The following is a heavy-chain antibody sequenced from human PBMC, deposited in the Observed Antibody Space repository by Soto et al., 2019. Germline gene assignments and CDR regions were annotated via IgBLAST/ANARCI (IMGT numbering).Heavy chain of an antibody. V-gene: IGHV3-33*06. CDR1: GFTFSSYG. Sequence: PGGSLRLSCAASGFTFSSYGMHWVRQAPGKGLEWVAVIWYDGGNKYYADSVKGRFTISRDNSKNTLYLQMNSLRAEDTAVYYCAKRSSSSTFDYWGQGTLVTVSS. J-gene: IGHJ4*02. CDR2: IWYDGGNK. CDR3: AKRSSSSTFDY. D-gene: IGHD6-6*01.